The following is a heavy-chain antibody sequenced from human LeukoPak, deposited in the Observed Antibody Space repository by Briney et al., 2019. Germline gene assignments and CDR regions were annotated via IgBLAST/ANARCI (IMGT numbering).Heavy chain of an antibody. V-gene: IGHV3-48*01. CDR1: GFTFSSYS. CDR2: ISSSSTI. D-gene: IGHD3-22*01. J-gene: IGHJ3*02. Sequence: GGSLRLSCAASGFTFSSYSMNWVRQAPGKGLEWVSYISSSSTIYYADSVKGRFTISRDNAKNSLYLQMNSLRAEDTAVYYCASVGITMIVLTSADDAFDIWGQGTMVTVSS. CDR3: ASVGITMIVLTSADDAFDI.